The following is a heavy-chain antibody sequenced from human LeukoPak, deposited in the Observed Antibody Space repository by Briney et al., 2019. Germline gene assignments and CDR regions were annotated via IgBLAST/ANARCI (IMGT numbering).Heavy chain of an antibody. CDR2: ISYDGSNK. CDR1: GFTFSSYA. J-gene: IGHJ4*02. Sequence: HSGGSLRLSCAASGFTFSSYAMHWVRQAPGKGLEWVAVISYDGSNKYYADSVKGRFTISRDNSKNTLYLQMNSLRAEDTAVYYCARSSSSWYGGYFDYWGQGTLVTVSS. CDR3: ARSSSSWYGGYFDY. D-gene: IGHD6-13*01. V-gene: IGHV3-30-3*01.